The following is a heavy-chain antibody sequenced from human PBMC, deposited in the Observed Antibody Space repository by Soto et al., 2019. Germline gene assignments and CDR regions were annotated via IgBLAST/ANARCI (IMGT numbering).Heavy chain of an antibody. Sequence: QVQLVESGGGVVQPGRSLRLSCAASGFTFSSYGMHWVRQAPGKGLEWVAVISYDGSNKYYADSVKGRFTISRDNSKNTLYPQMNSLRAEDTAVYYCAKVLLRYLDWLGVDVWGQGSTVTVSS. CDR1: GFTFSSYG. CDR3: AKVLLRYLDWLGVDV. J-gene: IGHJ6*02. CDR2: ISYDGSNK. D-gene: IGHD3-9*01. V-gene: IGHV3-30*18.